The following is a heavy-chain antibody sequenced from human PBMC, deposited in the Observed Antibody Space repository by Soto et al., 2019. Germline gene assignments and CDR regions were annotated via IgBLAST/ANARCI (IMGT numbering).Heavy chain of an antibody. D-gene: IGHD2-21*01. V-gene: IGHV3-7*04. J-gene: IGHJ3*02. Sequence: EVQLVESGGGMVQPGGSLRLSCTASGFTFGGFWMTWVRQGPGRGLEWVANIKRDESQKYYVDSVKGRFTISRDNPKNSLYIQMKGLRVKDTAVYYCARGRTDCLIETSSDVFDILGQGTRVTVSS. CDR3: ARGRTDCLIETSSDVFDI. CDR1: GFTFGGFW. CDR2: IKRDESQK.